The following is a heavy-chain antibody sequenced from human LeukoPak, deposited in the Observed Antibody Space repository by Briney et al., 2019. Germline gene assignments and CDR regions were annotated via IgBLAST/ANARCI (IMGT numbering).Heavy chain of an antibody. CDR2: IYYSGST. J-gene: IGHJ4*02. CDR3: ARVEDSYGSALDY. CDR1: GGSISNYY. Sequence: PSETLSLTCTVSGGSISNYYWSWIRQPPGKGLEWIGYIYYSGSTKYNPSLRSRVTISVDTSKNQFSLRLSSVTAADTAVYYCARVEDSYGSALDYWGQGTLVTVSS. D-gene: IGHD5-18*01. V-gene: IGHV4-59*01.